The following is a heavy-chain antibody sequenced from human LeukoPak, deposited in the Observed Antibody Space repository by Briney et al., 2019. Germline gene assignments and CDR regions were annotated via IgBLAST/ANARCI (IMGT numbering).Heavy chain of an antibody. CDR3: ASSPPLGIAARLRKSYYYYYYMDV. CDR1: GYIFINHG. J-gene: IGHJ6*03. D-gene: IGHD6-6*01. V-gene: IGHV1-18*01. Sequence: ASVKVSCKASGYIFINHGIAWVRQAPGQGLEYMGWISAYNGNTDYAQKFQGRVTMTTDTSTITAYMELRGLRSEDTAVYYCASSPPLGIAARLRKSYYYYYYMDVWGKGTTVTVSS. CDR2: ISAYNGNT.